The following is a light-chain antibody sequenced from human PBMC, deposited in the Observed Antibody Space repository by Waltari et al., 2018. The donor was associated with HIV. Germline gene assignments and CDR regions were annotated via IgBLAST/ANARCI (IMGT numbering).Light chain of an antibody. V-gene: IGLV1-44*01. CDR1: RSNIGSNT. CDR2: SDN. J-gene: IGLJ1*01. CDR3: AAWDDSLNGYV. Sequence: SVLTQPPSASGTPGQRVTISCSGSRSNIGSNTVNCYQQLPGTAPKLLIYSDNQRPSGVPDRFSGSKSDTSASLAISGLQSEDEADYYCAAWDDSLNGYVFGTGTKVTVL.